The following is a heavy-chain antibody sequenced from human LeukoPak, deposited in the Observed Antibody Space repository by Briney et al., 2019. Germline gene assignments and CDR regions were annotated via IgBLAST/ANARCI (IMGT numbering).Heavy chain of an antibody. Sequence: PGGSLRLSCVVSGFIFSPHAMSWVRLAPGRGLEWASTISDSGGSTYYTESVKGRFTISRDNSMSTLSLQMKSLRVEDTALYYCARGYCSGGSCTWGLFDSWGQGTLVTVSS. CDR3: ARGYCSGGSCTWGLFDS. V-gene: IGHV3-23*01. CDR2: ISDSGGST. CDR1: GFIFSPHA. D-gene: IGHD2-15*01. J-gene: IGHJ4*02.